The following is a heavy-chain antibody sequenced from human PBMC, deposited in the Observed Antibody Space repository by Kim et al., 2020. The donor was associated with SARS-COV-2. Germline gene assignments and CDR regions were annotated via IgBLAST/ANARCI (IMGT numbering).Heavy chain of an antibody. Sequence: TGYAQKFQGRVTMTRDTSISTAYMELSSLISEDTAVYYCARNLYGTGTFEYWGQGTLVTVSS. J-gene: IGHJ4*02. CDR2: T. V-gene: IGHV1-8*01. CDR3: ARNLYGTGTFEY. D-gene: IGHD3-10*01.